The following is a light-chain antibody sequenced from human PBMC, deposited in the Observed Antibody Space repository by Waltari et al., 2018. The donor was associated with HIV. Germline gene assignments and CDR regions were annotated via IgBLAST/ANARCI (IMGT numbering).Light chain of an antibody. CDR1: QSVSSK. CDR3: QQYNNWPPNT. Sequence: EMVMTQSPATLSVSPGERATLSCRASQSVSSKLAWYQQKPGQAPRLLIYGASTRATDLPARFNGSGSGTEFTLTISNLQSEDSAVYYCQQYNNWPPNTFGQGTKLEIK. CDR2: GAS. J-gene: IGKJ2*01. V-gene: IGKV3-15*01.